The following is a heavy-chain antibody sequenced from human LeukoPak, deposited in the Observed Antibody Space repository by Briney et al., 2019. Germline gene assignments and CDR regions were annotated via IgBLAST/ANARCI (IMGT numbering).Heavy chain of an antibody. CDR2: IYSGGST. Sequence: PGGSLRLSCAASGFTVSGNYMSWVRQAPGKGLEWVSVIYSGGSTYYADSVKGRFTISRDNSKNTLYLQMNSLRAEDTAVYYCARSREGNYFDYWGQGTLVTVSS. V-gene: IGHV3-53*01. CDR1: GFTVSGNY. CDR3: ARSREGNYFDY. J-gene: IGHJ4*02.